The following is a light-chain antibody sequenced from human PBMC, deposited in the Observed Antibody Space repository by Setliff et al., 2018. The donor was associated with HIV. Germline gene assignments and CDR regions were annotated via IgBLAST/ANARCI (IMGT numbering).Light chain of an antibody. CDR3: SSYAGNNNFV. CDR2: EVT. Sequence: QSVLTQPPSASGSPGQSVAISCTGTNSDIGSYNYVSWYQQHPGKAPNLMIYEVTKRPSGVPDRFSGSKSGNTASLTVSGLQAEDEADYYCSSYAGNNNFVFGTGTKVTV. V-gene: IGLV2-8*01. CDR1: NSDIGSYNY. J-gene: IGLJ1*01.